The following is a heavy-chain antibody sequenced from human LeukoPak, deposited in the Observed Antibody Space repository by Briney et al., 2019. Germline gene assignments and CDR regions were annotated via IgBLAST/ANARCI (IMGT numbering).Heavy chain of an antibody. V-gene: IGHV1-18*04. D-gene: IGHD5-18*01. CDR2: ISAYNGDT. CDR3: ARNSEVQLWFRNRFYDC. J-gene: IGHJ4*02. Sequence: GASVKVSCKASGYTFNNYGINWVRQAPGQGLEWMGWISAYNGDTNYAQKFQGRVTMTTDTSTSTAYMELRSLRCDDTAVYYCARNSEVQLWFRNRFYDCWGQGTLVTVSS. CDR1: GYTFNNYG.